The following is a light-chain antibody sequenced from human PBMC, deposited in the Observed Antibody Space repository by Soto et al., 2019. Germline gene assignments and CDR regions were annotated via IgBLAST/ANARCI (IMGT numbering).Light chain of an antibody. V-gene: IGKV3-15*01. CDR3: QQYNNWPPRT. CDR2: GAS. Sequence: EIVMTQSPATLSVSPGERATLSCRASQSVSSNLAWYQQKPGQAPRLLIYGASTRATGIPAGFSGSGSGTEFTLTISSLQSEDFAVYHCQQYNNWPPRTFGQGTKVEIK. CDR1: QSVSSN. J-gene: IGKJ1*01.